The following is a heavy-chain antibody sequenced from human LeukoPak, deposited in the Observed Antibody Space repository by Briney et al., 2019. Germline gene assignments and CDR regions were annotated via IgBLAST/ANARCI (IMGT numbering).Heavy chain of an antibody. D-gene: IGHD3-22*01. J-gene: IGHJ6*02. CDR2: IYYSGST. CDR1: GGSISSSSYY. Sequence: SETLSLTCTVSGGSISSSSYYWGWIRQPPGKGLEWIGSIYYSGSTYYNPSLKSRVTISVDMSKNQFSLKLSSVTAADTAVYYCARRGGYYDSSGYYSHRPYYYYGMDVWGQGTTVTVSS. CDR3: ARRGGYYDSSGYYSHRPYYYYGMDV. V-gene: IGHV4-39*01.